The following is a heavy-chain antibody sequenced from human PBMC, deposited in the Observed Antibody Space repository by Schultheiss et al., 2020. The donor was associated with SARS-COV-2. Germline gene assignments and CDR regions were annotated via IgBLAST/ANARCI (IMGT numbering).Heavy chain of an antibody. CDR3: ALNPAAGTGGWFDP. D-gene: IGHD6-13*01. CDR1: GGSISSSSYY. J-gene: IGHJ5*02. CDR2: IYYSWST. Sequence: SETLSLTCTVSGGSISSSSYYWNWIRQHPGKGLEWIGYIYYSWSTYYNPSLKSRVTISVDTSKNQFSLKLSSVTAADTAVYYCALNPAAGTGGWFDPWGQGTLVTVSS. V-gene: IGHV4-31*03.